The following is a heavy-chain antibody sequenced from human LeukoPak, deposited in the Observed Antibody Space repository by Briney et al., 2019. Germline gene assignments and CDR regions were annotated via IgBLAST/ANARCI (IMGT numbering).Heavy chain of an antibody. V-gene: IGHV3-9*01. CDR2: ISWNSGSI. J-gene: IGHJ1*01. CDR3: AALQH. CDR1: GFTFDDYA. Sequence: PGGSLRLSCAASGFTFDDYAMHWVRLAPGKGLEWVSGISWNSGSIGYADSVKGRFTISRDNAKNSLYLQMNSLRAEDTALYYCAALQHCGQGTLVTVSS.